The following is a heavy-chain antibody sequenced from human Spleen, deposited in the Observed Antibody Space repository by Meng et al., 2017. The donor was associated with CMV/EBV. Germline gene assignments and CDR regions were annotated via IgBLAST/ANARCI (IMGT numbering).Heavy chain of an antibody. D-gene: IGHD3-3*01. CDR3: ARGKLKYDFKGAPDY. CDR2: INPQTGAT. CDR1: GYTFITYY. J-gene: IGHJ4*02. V-gene: IGHV1-2*02. Sequence: ASVKVSCKASGYTFITYYIHWVRQAPGQGLEWMGWINPQTGATYYAQKFQGRVTMTRDTSITTAYMETRLRSDDTAVYYCARGKLKYDFKGAPDYWGQGTLVTVSS.